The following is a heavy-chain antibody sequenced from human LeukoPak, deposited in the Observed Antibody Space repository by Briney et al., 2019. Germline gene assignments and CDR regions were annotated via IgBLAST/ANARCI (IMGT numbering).Heavy chain of an antibody. CDR1: GFTFSSYS. CDR3: GRDGGTTGGIDY. D-gene: IGHD4-11*01. Sequence: PGGSLRLSCAASGFTFSSYSMNWVRQAPGKGLEWLSYISSSSSKIYYADSVKGRFTISRDNAKNSLYLQMNSLRAEDTAVYYCGRDGGTTGGIDYWGLGTLVTVSS. CDR2: ISSSSSKI. J-gene: IGHJ4*02. V-gene: IGHV3-48*01.